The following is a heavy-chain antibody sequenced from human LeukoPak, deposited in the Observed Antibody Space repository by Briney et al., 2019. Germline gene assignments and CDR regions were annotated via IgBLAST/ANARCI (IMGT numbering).Heavy chain of an antibody. V-gene: IGHV3-23*01. CDR1: GSTLSNFA. CDR2: ISDSGAYT. D-gene: IGHD6-19*01. CDR3: AKGAQSSAADY. J-gene: IGHJ4*02. Sequence: GESLRLSCAASGSTLSNFAVSWVRQAPGKGLEWVSSISDSGAYTYYADSVKGRLTVSRDNSKKTIYLQMNSLRVDDTAVYFCAKGAQSSAADYWGQGTLVTVSS.